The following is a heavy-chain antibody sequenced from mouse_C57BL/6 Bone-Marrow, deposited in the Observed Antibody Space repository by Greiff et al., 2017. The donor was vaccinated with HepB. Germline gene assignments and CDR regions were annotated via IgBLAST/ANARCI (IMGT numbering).Heavy chain of an antibody. V-gene: IGHV1-69*01. CDR1: GYTFTSYW. CDR3: ARCGFAY. Sequence: VQLQQPGAELVMPGASVKLSCKASGYTFTSYWMHWVKQRPGQGLEWIGEIDPSDSYTNYNQKFKGKSTLTVDKSSSTAYMQLSSLTSEDSAVYYCARCGFAYWGQGTLVTVSA. CDR2: IDPSDSYT. J-gene: IGHJ3*01.